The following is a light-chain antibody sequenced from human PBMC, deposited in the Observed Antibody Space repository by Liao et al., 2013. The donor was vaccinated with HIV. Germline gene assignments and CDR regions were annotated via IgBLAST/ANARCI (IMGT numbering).Light chain of an antibody. CDR3: QVWDTGNDHPRV. Sequence: SYELTQPPSVSVSPGQTASITCSGDKLGDNYACWYQQKPGQSPVLVIYQDSQRPSGIPERFSGSNSGNTATLTISRVETGDEADYYCQVWDTGNDHPRVFGGGTKLSVL. J-gene: IGLJ3*02. V-gene: IGLV3-1*01. CDR2: QDS. CDR1: KLGDNY.